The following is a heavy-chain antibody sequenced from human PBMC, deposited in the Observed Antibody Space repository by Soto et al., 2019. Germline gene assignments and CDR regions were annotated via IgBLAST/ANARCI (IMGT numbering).Heavy chain of an antibody. CDR2: IWYDGSNK. CDR1: GFTFSSYG. J-gene: IGHJ4*02. Sequence: GGSLRLSCAASGFTFSSYGMHWVRQAPGKGLEWVAVIWYDGSNKYYADSVNGRFTISRDNSKNTLYLQMNSLRAEDTAVYYCARDEVAVAGTFDYWGQGTLVTVSS. CDR3: ARDEVAVAGTFDY. V-gene: IGHV3-33*01. D-gene: IGHD6-19*01.